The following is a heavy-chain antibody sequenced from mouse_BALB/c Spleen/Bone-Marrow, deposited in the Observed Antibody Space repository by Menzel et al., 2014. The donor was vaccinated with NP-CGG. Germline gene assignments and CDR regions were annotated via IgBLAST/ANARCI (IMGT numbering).Heavy chain of an antibody. V-gene: IGHV1-4*01. J-gene: IGHJ3*01. CDR1: GYTFTNYT. Sequence: VQLQQSGAELARPGASVKMSCKASGYTFTNYTMQWIRQRPGQGLEWIGYIVPSSDYTNYNQNFKDKATLTADKSSSTAYMQLNSLTSEDFAVYYYAREARNGAWFAYWGQGTLVTVSA. CDR2: IVPSSDYT. CDR3: AREARNGAWFAY.